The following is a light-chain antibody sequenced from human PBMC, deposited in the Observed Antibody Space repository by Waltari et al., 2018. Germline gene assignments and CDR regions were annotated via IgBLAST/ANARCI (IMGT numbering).Light chain of an antibody. V-gene: IGKV4-1*01. CDR2: WAS. J-gene: IGKJ4*01. Sequence: DIVMTQSPDSLAVSLGERATINCKSSQSVLFSLNNKHYLAWYQQKPGQPPRLLIYWASTRESGVPDRFSGSESGTDFNLTISSLQAEDVAVYYCQQYCTTPLTFGGGTKVEIK. CDR3: QQYCTTPLT. CDR1: QSVLFSLNNKHY.